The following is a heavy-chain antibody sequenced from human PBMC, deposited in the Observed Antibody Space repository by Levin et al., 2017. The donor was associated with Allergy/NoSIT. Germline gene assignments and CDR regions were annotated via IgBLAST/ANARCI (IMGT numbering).Heavy chain of an antibody. Sequence: SETLSLTCAVSGVPMSGAWWTWVRQSPGKGLEWVGEVHQSGSTNFSPSFAGRVSMSVDNSQNQFSLRLTSVTAADTAVYYCLRGGAWGFYPWGPGTLVIVSS. CDR1: GVPMSGAW. J-gene: IGHJ5*02. CDR2: VHQSGST. D-gene: IGHD1-26*01. CDR3: LRGGAWGFYP. V-gene: IGHV4-4*02.